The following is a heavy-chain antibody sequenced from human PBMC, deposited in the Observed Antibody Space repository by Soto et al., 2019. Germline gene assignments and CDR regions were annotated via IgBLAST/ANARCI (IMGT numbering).Heavy chain of an antibody. D-gene: IGHD2-2*01. Sequence: SETLSLTCTVSGGSISSYYWSWIRQPPGKGLEWIGYIYYSGSTNYNPSLQSRVTISVDKSKNQFSLKLSSVTAADTAVYYCARVVDIVVVPAAMGPPNWFDPWGQGTLVTVSS. J-gene: IGHJ5*02. CDR1: GGSISSYY. CDR2: IYYSGST. V-gene: IGHV4-59*01. CDR3: ARVVDIVVVPAAMGPPNWFDP.